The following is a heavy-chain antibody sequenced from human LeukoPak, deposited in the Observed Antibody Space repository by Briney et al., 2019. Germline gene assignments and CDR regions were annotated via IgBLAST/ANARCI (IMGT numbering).Heavy chain of an antibody. CDR2: ISNYNGNT. J-gene: IGHJ3*01. Sequence: ASVKVSCKAFGYTFINYGISWVRQAPGQGLEWMGWISNYNGNTNSAQKLQGRVTLTTDTSTSTAYMELRSLRSDDTAVYYCARDFNYEFRGGDAFDLWGQGTVITVSS. CDR3: ARDFNYEFRGGDAFDL. D-gene: IGHD3-3*01. V-gene: IGHV1-18*01. CDR1: GYTFINYG.